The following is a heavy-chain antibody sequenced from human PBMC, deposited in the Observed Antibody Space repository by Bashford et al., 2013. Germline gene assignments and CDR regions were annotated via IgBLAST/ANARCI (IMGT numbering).Heavy chain of an antibody. CDR2: IDYSGIT. CDR1: GGSISSSPYY. CDR3: ARLAYETSGYSNWFDP. V-gene: IGHV4-39*02. D-gene: IGHD3-22*01. J-gene: IGHJ5*02. Sequence: SETLSLTCTVSGGSISSSPYYWGWIRQPPGKGLEWIGMIDYSGITYYNPSLESRLTVSVDTSKNHFSLRLGSVTAADTAVYYCARLAYETSGYSNWFDPWGQGTLVTVSS.